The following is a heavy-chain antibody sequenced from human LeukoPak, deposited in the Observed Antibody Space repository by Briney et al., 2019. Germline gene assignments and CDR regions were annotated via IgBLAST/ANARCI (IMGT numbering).Heavy chain of an antibody. V-gene: IGHV3-7*01. D-gene: IGHD3-22*01. CDR1: GFTFSSYW. CDR3: AREEDYSDKTGHYSKTFDI. J-gene: IGHJ3*02. CDR2: IKLDGSEK. Sequence: GGSLRLSCAASGFTFSSYWMSWVRQAPGKGLEWVANIKLDGSEKHYVDSVKGRFTISRDNSKNTLYLQMNSLRAEDTAVYYCAREEDYSDKTGHYSKTFDIWGQGTMVTVSS.